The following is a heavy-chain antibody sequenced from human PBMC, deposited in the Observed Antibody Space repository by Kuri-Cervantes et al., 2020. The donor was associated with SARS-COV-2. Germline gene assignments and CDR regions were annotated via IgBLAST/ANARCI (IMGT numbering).Heavy chain of an antibody. Sequence: SGPTLVKPTQTLTLTCTFSGFSLRTSGVGVGWIRQPTGKALEWLALIYWNDDKRYSPSLKSRLTITKDTSKNQVVLTMTNMDPVDTGTYYCAREQREGYNLQGLYYYYYMDVWGKGTTVTVSS. CDR1: GFSLRTSGVG. D-gene: IGHD5-24*01. V-gene: IGHV2-5*01. CDR2: IYWNDDK. J-gene: IGHJ6*03. CDR3: AREQREGYNLQGLYYYYYMDV.